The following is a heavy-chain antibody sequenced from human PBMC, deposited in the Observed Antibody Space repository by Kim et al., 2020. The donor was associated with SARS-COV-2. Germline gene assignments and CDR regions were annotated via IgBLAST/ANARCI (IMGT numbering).Heavy chain of an antibody. CDR3: ARVGWGILMVYANNFDY. CDR1: GGSFSGYY. Sequence: SETLSLTCAVYGGSFSGYYWSWIRQPPGKGLEWIGEINHSGSTNYNPSLKSRVTISVDTSKNQFSLKLSSVTAADTAVYYCARVGWGILMVYANNFDYWGQGTLVTVSS. D-gene: IGHD2-8*01. J-gene: IGHJ4*02. V-gene: IGHV4-34*01. CDR2: INHSGST.